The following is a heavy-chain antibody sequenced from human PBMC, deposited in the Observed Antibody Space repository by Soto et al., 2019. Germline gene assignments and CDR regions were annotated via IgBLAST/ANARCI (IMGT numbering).Heavy chain of an antibody. CDR3: ARVGHCSDTGCYPFDF. D-gene: IGHD2-2*01. J-gene: IGHJ4*02. CDR1: GYTFTDYY. Sequence: QVQLVQSGAEVKKAGASVKVSCEASGYTFTDYYMHWVRQAPGQGLEWMGWINPNSGGTNSAQQFQGRVTMTRDTSISTAYMELSGLKSDDTAVYYCARVGHCSDTGCYPFDFWGQGTLVTVSS. V-gene: IGHV1-2*02. CDR2: INPNSGGT.